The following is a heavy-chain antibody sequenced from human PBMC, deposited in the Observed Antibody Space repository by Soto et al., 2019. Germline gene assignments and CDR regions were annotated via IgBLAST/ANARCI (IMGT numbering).Heavy chain of an antibody. D-gene: IGHD4-17*01. CDR3: ARDLDYGDYSPDCVGGMDV. Sequence: EVQLVESGGGLVQPGGSLRLSCAASGFTFSSYSMNWVRQAPGKGLEWVSYISSSSSTIYYADSVKGRFTISRDNAKNSLYLQMNSLRDEDTAVYYCARDLDYGDYSPDCVGGMDVWGQGTTVTVSS. V-gene: IGHV3-48*02. J-gene: IGHJ6*02. CDR2: ISSSSSTI. CDR1: GFTFSSYS.